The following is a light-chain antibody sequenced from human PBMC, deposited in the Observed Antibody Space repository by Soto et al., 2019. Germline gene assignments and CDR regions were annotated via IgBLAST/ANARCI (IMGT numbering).Light chain of an antibody. J-gene: IGLJ3*02. Sequence: QSVLTQSPSVSAAPGQTGSISCSGTSSNIENNYVSWYQVLPKTAPKLLIYDNLKRPSGIPDRFSGSKSGTSATLVITGLQTGDEADYYCGTWESSRNWVFGGGTKLTVL. CDR1: SSNIENNY. CDR3: GTWESSRNWV. V-gene: IGLV1-51*01. CDR2: DNL.